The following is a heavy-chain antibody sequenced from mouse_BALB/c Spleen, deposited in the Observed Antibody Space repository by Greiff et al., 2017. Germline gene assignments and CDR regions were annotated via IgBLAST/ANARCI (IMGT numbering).Heavy chain of an antibody. J-gene: IGHJ4*01. CDR2: INSNGGST. Sequence: EVHLVESGGGLVQPGGSLKLSCAASGFTFSSYGMSWVRQTPDKRLELVATINSNGGSTYYPDSVKGRFTISRDNAKNTLYLQMSSLKSEDTAMYYCARATYAMDYWGQGTSVTVSS. V-gene: IGHV5-6-3*01. CDR3: ARATYAMDY. CDR1: GFTFSSYG. D-gene: IGHD2-1*01.